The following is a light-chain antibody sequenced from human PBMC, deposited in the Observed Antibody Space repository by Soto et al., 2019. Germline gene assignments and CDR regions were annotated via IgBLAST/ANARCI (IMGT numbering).Light chain of an antibody. Sequence: QSALTQPASVSGSPGQSITISCTGTSSDVGNYNLVSWYQQVPGKAPKLIIYEVIQRPSGVSNRFSGSKSGNTASLTISGLQAEDEGDYCCCSYAGSTALFGGGTKLTVL. J-gene: IGLJ2*01. CDR2: EVI. CDR3: CSYAGSTAL. V-gene: IGLV2-23*02. CDR1: SSDVGNYNL.